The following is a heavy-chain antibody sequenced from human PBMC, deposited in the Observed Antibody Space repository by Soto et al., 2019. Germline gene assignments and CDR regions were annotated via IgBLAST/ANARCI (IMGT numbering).Heavy chain of an antibody. CDR2: IRSKAYGGTT. J-gene: IGHJ6*03. V-gene: IGHV3-49*03. Sequence: GGSLRLSCTASGFTFGDYAMSWFRQAPGKGLEWVGFIRSKAYGGTTEYAASVKGRFTISRDDSKSIAYLQMNSLKTEDTAVYYCTRAEYSYGLQDYYYYYYMDVWGKGTTVTVSS. CDR1: GFTFGDYA. CDR3: TRAEYSYGLQDYYYYYYMDV. D-gene: IGHD5-18*01.